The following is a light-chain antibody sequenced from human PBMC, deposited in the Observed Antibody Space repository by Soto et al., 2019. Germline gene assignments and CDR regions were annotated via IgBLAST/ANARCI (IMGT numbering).Light chain of an antibody. CDR2: GAS. CDR3: QQHGQWPIT. V-gene: IGKV3-15*01. J-gene: IGKJ5*01. Sequence: EILMTQSPATLAVSPGERATLSCRASQSVSSNLAWYQQKPGQAPRLLIYGASTRATGIPDRFSGSGSGTDFTLTISSLQPEDFETYYCQQHGQWPITFGQGTRVEIK. CDR1: QSVSSN.